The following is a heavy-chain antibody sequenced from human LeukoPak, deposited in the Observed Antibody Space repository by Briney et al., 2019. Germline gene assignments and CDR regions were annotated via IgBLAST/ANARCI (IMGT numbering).Heavy chain of an antibody. CDR2: IWNDGSND. D-gene: IGHD2-15*01. V-gene: IGHV3-33*01. CDR3: AREADCSGGRCYRGAFDI. J-gene: IGHJ3*02. CDR1: GFTFSHYA. Sequence: GRSLRLSCAASGFTFSHYAMHWVRQAPGKGLEWVAAIWNDGSNDDYADSVKGRFTISRDNSKNTLSLQMNSLRAEDTAVYYCAREADCSGGRCYRGAFDIWGQGTMVTVSS.